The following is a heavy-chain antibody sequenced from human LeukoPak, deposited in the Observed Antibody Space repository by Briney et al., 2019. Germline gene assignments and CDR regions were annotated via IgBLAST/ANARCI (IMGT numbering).Heavy chain of an antibody. D-gene: IGHD2-2*02. J-gene: IGHJ4*02. CDR1: GYTFTGYY. V-gene: IGHV1-2*02. CDR3: ARTLYCSSTSCYTRDYYFDY. Sequence: ASVKVSCKASGYTFTGYYMHWVRQAPGQGLEWMGWINPNSGGTNYAQKFQGRVAMTRDTSISTAYMELSRLRSDDTAVYYCARTLYCSSTSCYTRDYYFDYWGQGTLVTVSS. CDR2: INPNSGGT.